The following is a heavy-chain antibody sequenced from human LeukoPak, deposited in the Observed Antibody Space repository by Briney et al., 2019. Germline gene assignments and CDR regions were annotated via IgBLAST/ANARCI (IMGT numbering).Heavy chain of an antibody. CDR1: GFTVRNNY. Sequence: GGSLRLSCAASGFTVRNNYMSWVRQAPGKGLEWVAVIYSGGSTYYADSVKGRFTISRDNSKNTLYLQMNSLGAEDTAVYFCATGERMVRGDGVDYWGQGTLVTVSS. CDR2: IYSGGST. CDR3: ATGERMVRGDGVDY. J-gene: IGHJ4*02. D-gene: IGHD3-10*01. V-gene: IGHV3-66*01.